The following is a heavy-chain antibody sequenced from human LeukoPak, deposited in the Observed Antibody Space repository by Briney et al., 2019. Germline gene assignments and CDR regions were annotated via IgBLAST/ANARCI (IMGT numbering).Heavy chain of an antibody. CDR3: AKTDAFDI. J-gene: IGHJ3*02. Sequence: GRSLRLSCAASGFTFDDYAMHWVRQAPGEGLEWVSGISWNSGSIGYADSVKGRFTISRDNAKNSLYLQMNSLRAEDTALYYCAKTDAFDIWGQGTMVTVSS. CDR1: GFTFDDYA. CDR2: ISWNSGSI. V-gene: IGHV3-9*01.